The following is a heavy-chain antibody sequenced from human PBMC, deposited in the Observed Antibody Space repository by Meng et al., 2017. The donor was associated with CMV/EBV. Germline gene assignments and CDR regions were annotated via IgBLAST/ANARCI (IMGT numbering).Heavy chain of an antibody. J-gene: IGHJ4*02. CDR1: GFTFRSYW. CDR2: IKSDGSAP. V-gene: IGHV3-74*01. CDR3: ARDNGGNPDY. Sequence: LCCAASGFTFRSYWMHWVRQVPGKGLLWVSRIKSDGSAPRYAGSVKGRFTISRDNAKNTLYLQMNSLRAEDTAVYYCARDNGGNPDYWGQGTLVTVSS. D-gene: IGHD4-23*01.